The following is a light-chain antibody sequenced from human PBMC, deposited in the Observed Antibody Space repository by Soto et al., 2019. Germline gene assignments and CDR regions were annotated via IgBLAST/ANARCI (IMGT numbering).Light chain of an antibody. J-gene: IGKJ1*01. CDR1: QSISNW. CDR2: KAS. CDR3: QQYSTYFRA. V-gene: IGKV1-5*03. Sequence: DIQMTQSPSTLSASVGDRVTITCRASQSISNWLAWYQQKPGKDPKLLIYKASSLESGVPSRLSGSGPGTEFTLTISSLQPDDFATYYCQQYSTYFRAFGQGTKVEIK.